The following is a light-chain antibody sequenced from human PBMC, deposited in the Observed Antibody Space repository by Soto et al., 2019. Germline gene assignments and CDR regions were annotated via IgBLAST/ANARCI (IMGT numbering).Light chain of an antibody. J-gene: IGKJ4*01. V-gene: IGKV3-11*01. CDR2: DTS. CDR1: QSVDSY. Sequence: EIVLTQSPATLSLSPGERATLSCRASQSVDSYLAWYQHKPSQAPRLLIYDTSKRATGLPARFSGSGSGTDFTLTISSLEPEDFAVYYCQQRRYWPLTFGGGTKVEIK. CDR3: QQRRYWPLT.